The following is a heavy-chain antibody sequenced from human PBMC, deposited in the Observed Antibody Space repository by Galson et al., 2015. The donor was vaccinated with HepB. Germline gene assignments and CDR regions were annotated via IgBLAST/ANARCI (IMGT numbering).Heavy chain of an antibody. J-gene: IGHJ6*02. CDR1: GVTFSSYA. D-gene: IGHD6-19*01. V-gene: IGHV1-69*13. Sequence: SVKVSCKASGVTFSSYAISWVRQAPGQGLEWMGGIIPIFGTANYAQKFQGRVTITADESTSTAYMELSSLRSEDTAVYYCASSIAVAGTGGFTAWVAYYGMDVWGQGTTVTVSS. CDR3: ASSIAVAGTGGFTAWVAYYGMDV. CDR2: IIPIFGTA.